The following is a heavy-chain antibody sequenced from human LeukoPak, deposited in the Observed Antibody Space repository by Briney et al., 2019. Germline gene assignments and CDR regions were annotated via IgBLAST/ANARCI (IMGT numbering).Heavy chain of an antibody. D-gene: IGHD3-16*01. CDR3: AKTAMIKIIMTTYPKGLNY. J-gene: IGHJ4*02. CDR2: IYGRGETT. Sequence: GGSLRLSCVASGFTFSNNAMNWVRQAPGKGLEWVSAIYGRGETTYYADPVKGRFTISRDNSKNTLYLQMNRLRAEDTAVYYCAKTAMIKIIMTTYPKGLNYWGQGTLVTVSS. CDR1: GFTFSNNA. V-gene: IGHV3-23*01.